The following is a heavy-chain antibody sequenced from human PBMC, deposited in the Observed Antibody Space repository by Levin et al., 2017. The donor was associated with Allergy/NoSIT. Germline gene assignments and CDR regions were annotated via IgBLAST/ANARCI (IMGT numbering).Heavy chain of an antibody. CDR3: AKVLTPYCSGGSCSPNFDY. J-gene: IGHJ4*02. D-gene: IGHD2-15*01. Sequence: GGSLRLSCAASGFTFSSYAMSWVRQAPGKGLEWVSAISGSGGSTYYADSVKGRFTISRDNSKNTLYLQMNSLRAEDTAVYYCAKVLTPYCSGGSCSPNFDYWGQGTLVTVSS. V-gene: IGHV3-23*01. CDR1: GFTFSSYA. CDR2: ISGSGGST.